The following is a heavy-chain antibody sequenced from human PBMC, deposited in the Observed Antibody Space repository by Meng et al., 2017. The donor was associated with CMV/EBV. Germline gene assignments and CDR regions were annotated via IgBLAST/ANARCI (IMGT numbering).Heavy chain of an antibody. CDR3: AKDVDHTTSR. Sequence: LSCTASGFTFDAYPMHWVRQPPGKGLEWVSLISWDGKNTYYVDSVKGRFTISRDNSKNSLYLQMNSLRTEDTAFYYCAKDVDHTTSRWGQGTLVTVSS. CDR1: GFTFDAYP. D-gene: IGHD1-14*01. V-gene: IGHV3-43*01. CDR2: ISWDGKNT. J-gene: IGHJ4*02.